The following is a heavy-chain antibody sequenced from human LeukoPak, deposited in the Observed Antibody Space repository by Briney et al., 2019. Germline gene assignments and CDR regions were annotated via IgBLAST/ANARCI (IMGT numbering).Heavy chain of an antibody. CDR2: ISSSSAYI. V-gene: IGHV3-21*01. Sequence: GGSLRLSCAASGFTVSSNYMSWVRQAPGKGLEWVSAISSSSAYIYYADSVKGRFTISRDNAESSLFLQLNSLRAEDTAVYFCARGEEKATITGLDSWGQGTLVTVSS. J-gene: IGHJ4*02. CDR1: GFTVSSNY. CDR3: ARGEEKATITGLDS. D-gene: IGHD5-24*01.